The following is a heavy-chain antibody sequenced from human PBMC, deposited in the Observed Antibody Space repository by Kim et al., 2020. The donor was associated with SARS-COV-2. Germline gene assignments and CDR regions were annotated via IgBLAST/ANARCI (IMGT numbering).Heavy chain of an antibody. J-gene: IGHJ5*02. D-gene: IGHD4-17*01. CDR2: IIPIFGTA. CDR3: ASRGLLCDYGDCHRGGWFDP. CDR1: GGTFSSYA. V-gene: IGHV1-69*13. Sequence: SVKVSCKASGGTFSSYAISWVRQAPGQGLEWMGGIIPIFGTANYAQKFQGRVTITADESTSTAYLELSSLRSEDTAVYYCASRGLLCDYGDCHRGGWFDPWGQGTLVTVSS.